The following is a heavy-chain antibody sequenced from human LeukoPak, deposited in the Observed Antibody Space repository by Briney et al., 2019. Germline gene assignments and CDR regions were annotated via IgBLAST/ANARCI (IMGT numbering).Heavy chain of an antibody. CDR2: MNTNSGNT. CDR1: GYTFTSYD. D-gene: IGHD5-18*01. CDR3: ARVVDTAMVSDY. Sequence: ASVKVSCKASGYTFTSYDINWVRQATGQGLEWMGWMNTNSGNTGYAQKFQGRVTMTRNTSISTAYMELSSLRSEDTAVYYCARVVDTAMVSDYWGQGTLVTVSS. V-gene: IGHV1-8*01. J-gene: IGHJ4*02.